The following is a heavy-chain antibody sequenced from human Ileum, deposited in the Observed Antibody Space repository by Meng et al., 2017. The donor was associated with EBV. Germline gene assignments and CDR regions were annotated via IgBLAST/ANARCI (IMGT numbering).Heavy chain of an antibody. Sequence: QVQLQRPGPVLVKPSGTLSLTCAVSGGSISSSNWWSWVRQAPGKGLEWIGEIHHTESTNYNPSLKSRVTISVDKSKNQFSLKLSSVTAADTAVYYCARESYSDSSGYYSLDYWGQGSLVTVSS. V-gene: IGHV4-4*02. CDR2: IHHTEST. D-gene: IGHD3-22*01. CDR1: GGSISSSNW. CDR3: ARESYSDSSGYYSLDY. J-gene: IGHJ4*02.